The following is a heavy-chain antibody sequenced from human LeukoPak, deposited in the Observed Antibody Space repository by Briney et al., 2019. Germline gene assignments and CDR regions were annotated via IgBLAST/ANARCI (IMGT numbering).Heavy chain of an antibody. Sequence: PGGSLRLACAAAALTFSSYAMSWVRQAQGKWLEWVSTISASGGSTYYADSVKGRFTISRDNSQNTLYLLMNSLRADDTAEYFCAKGQYNWNDHCDYWGQGTLVSVSS. CDR1: ALTFSSYA. CDR3: AKGQYNWNDHCDY. V-gene: IGHV3-23*01. D-gene: IGHD1-20*01. CDR2: ISASGGST. J-gene: IGHJ4*02.